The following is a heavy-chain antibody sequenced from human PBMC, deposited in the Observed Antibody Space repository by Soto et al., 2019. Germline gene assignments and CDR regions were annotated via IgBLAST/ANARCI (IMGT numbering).Heavy chain of an antibody. CDR2: MGGANGDT. Sequence: PGGSLRLSCAASGFIFSDYAMSWVRQAPGKGLAWVAGMGGANGDTYYAESVRGRFAIFRDNSKSTLFLQLNSLRAEDTAVYFCAKDGVDHNSVWDPSDIWGQGXLLTVSS. CDR3: AKDGVDHNSVWDPSDI. D-gene: IGHD3-3*01. J-gene: IGHJ3*02. V-gene: IGHV3-23*01. CDR1: GFIFSDYA.